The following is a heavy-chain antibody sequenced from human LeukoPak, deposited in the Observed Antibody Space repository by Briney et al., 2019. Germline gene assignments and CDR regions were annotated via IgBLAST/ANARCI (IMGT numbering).Heavy chain of an antibody. CDR2: IGSSGGDT. J-gene: IGHJ6*03. V-gene: IGHV3-23*01. CDR1: GFTFSNYA. Sequence: GGSLRLSCAASGFTFSNYAMRWVRQAPGKGLDWVSAIGSSGGDTFYADSVKGRFTISRDNSKNTLSLQMNSLRAEDTAVYYCARVFQSSMAVWGKGTTVTVSS. CDR3: ARVFQSSMAV.